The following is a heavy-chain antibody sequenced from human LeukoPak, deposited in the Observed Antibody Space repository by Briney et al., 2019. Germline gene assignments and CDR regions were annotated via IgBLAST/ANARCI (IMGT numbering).Heavy chain of an antibody. V-gene: IGHV3-23*01. CDR1: GFTFSSYA. Sequence: PGGSLRLSCAASGFTFSSYAMTWVRQAPGKGLEWVSGISGIGSSTYYADSVKGRFTIPRDNSKDTLYLQMNSLRAEDTAVYYCAKTLGSSWYGSDYWGQGTLVTVSS. CDR2: ISGIGSST. CDR3: AKTLGSSWYGSDY. D-gene: IGHD6-13*01. J-gene: IGHJ4*02.